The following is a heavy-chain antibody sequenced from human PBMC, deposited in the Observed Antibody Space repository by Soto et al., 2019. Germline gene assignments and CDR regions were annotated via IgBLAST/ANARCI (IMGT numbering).Heavy chain of an antibody. Sequence: EVQLVESGGGLVQPEGSLRLSCAASGFTFSSYWMSWVRQAPGKGLEWVANIKQDGSEKFYVDSVKGRFTISKDNAKNAVYLQLNSLRAADPSVYYSARGHATSPNWFDPWGQRTMVTVSS. CDR2: IKQDGSEK. CDR3: ARGHATSPNWFDP. J-gene: IGHJ5*02. V-gene: IGHV3-7*03. CDR1: GFTFSSYW. D-gene: IGHD2-2*01.